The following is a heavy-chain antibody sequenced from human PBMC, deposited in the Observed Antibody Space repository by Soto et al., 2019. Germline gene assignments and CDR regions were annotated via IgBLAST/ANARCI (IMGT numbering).Heavy chain of an antibody. Sequence: AGGSLRLSCAASGFTFDDYAMHWVRQAPGKGLEWVPGISWNSGSIGYADSVKGRFTISRDNAKNSLYLQMNSLRAEDTALYYCAKDSDGSSWTTFDYWGQGTLVTVSS. V-gene: IGHV3-9*01. CDR2: ISWNSGSI. CDR3: AKDSDGSSWTTFDY. CDR1: GFTFDDYA. J-gene: IGHJ4*02. D-gene: IGHD6-13*01.